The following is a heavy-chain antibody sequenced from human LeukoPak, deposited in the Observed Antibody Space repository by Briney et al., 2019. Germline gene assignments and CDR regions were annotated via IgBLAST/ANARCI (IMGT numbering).Heavy chain of an antibody. V-gene: IGHV4-59*01. CDR3: ARDYYDSSGYYYDWFDP. Sequence: SETLSLTCTVSGGSISSYYWSWIRQPPGKGLEWIGYIYYSGSTSYNPSLKSRVTISVDTSKNQFSLKLSSVTAADTAVYYCARDYYDSSGYYYDWFDPWGQGTLVTVSS. CDR1: GGSISSYY. CDR2: IYYSGST. J-gene: IGHJ5*02. D-gene: IGHD3-22*01.